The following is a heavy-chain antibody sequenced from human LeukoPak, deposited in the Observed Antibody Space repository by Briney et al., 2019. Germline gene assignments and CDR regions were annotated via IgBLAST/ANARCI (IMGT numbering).Heavy chain of an antibody. D-gene: IGHD3-22*01. J-gene: IGHJ5*02. CDR1: GFTFSTYW. CDR2: INQNGSET. Sequence: GGSLRLSCAASGFTFSTYWMTWVRQAPGKGLDWVANINQNGSETYYVDSVKGRFTISRDNAKNSLYLQMNSLRVEDTAVYYCARKKYYYDTSTYGWFDPWGQGISVTVSS. CDR3: ARKKYYYDTSTYGWFDP. V-gene: IGHV3-7*01.